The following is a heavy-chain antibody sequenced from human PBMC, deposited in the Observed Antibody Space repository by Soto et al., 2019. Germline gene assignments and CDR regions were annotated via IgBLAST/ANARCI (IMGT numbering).Heavy chain of an antibody. Sequence: EVQLVESGGGLVQPGGSLRLSCAASGFTVSSNYMSWVRQAPGKGLEWVSVIYSGGTTYYGDSVKGRFTISRDNSKTTLYLQMNSLGAEATAVYYCARDPYYDSSGYLASHGMDVWCQGTTVTVS. CDR3: ARDPYYDSSGYLASHGMDV. CDR2: IYSGGTT. CDR1: GFTVSSNY. J-gene: IGHJ6*02. D-gene: IGHD3-22*01. V-gene: IGHV3-53*04.